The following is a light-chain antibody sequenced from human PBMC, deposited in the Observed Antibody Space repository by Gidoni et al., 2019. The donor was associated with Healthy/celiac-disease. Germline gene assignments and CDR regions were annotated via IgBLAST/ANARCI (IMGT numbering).Light chain of an antibody. CDR1: QSVSSN. Sequence: EIVMTQSPATLSVSPGERATLSCRASQSVSSNLAWYHQKPGQAPRLLIYDASTRATGIPARFSGSGSGTEFTLTISSLQSEDFAVYYCQQYNNWPPKSFGQGTKLEIK. CDR3: QQYNNWPPKS. V-gene: IGKV3-15*01. J-gene: IGKJ2*03. CDR2: DAS.